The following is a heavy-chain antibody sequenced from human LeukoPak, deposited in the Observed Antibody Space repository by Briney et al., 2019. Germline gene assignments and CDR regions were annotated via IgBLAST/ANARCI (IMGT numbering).Heavy chain of an antibody. CDR3: ARLNLGDSSGYYYFDY. V-gene: IGHV4-4*02. CDR2: IYHSGST. D-gene: IGHD3-22*01. J-gene: IGHJ4*02. Sequence: SETLSLTCAVSGGSISSNNWWSWVRQPPGKGLEWIGEIYHSGSTTYNPSLRSRVTISVDRSENRVSLKLSSVTAADTAVYYCARLNLGDSSGYYYFDYWGQGTLVTVSS. CDR1: GGSISSNNW.